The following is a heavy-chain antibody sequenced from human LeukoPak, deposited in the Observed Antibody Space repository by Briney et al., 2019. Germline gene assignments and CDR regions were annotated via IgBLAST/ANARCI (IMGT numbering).Heavy chain of an antibody. D-gene: IGHD2-2*01. CDR2: IIPIFGTA. CDR3: ARDRSSTSWDDAFDI. CDR1: GGTFSSYA. J-gene: IGHJ3*02. V-gene: IGHV1-69*01. Sequence: GSSVKVSCKASGGTFSSYAISWVRQAPGQGLEWMGGIIPIFGTANYAQKFQGRVTITADESTSTASMEVSSLRSEDTAVYYCARDRSSTSWDDAFDIWGQGTMVTVSS.